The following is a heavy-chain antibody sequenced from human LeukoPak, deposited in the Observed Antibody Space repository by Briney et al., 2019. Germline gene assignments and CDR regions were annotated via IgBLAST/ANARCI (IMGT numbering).Heavy chain of an antibody. CDR1: GYTFTSYG. D-gene: IGHD3-10*01. V-gene: IGHV1-18*04. Sequence: ASVKVSCKASGYTFTSYGISWVRQAPGQGLEWMGWISAYNGNTNYAQKRQGRVTMTTDTSTSTAYMELRSLRSDDTAVYYCARDRYYYGSGSYGDYWGQGTLVTVSS. J-gene: IGHJ4*02. CDR2: ISAYNGNT. CDR3: ARDRYYYGSGSYGDY.